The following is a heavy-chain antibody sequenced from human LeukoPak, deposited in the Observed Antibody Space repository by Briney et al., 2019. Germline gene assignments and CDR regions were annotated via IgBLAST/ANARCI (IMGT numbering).Heavy chain of an antibody. Sequence: GGSLRLSCAASGFTFSSYWMHWVRQAPGKGLVWVSRISSDGSTTTYADSVKGRFTISRDNAKNTLYLQMNSLRAEDTAVYYCAREGRCGGDCYYDYWGQGTLVTVSS. CDR1: GFTFSSYW. CDR3: AREGRCGGDCYYDY. CDR2: ISSDGSTT. D-gene: IGHD2-21*02. V-gene: IGHV3-74*01. J-gene: IGHJ4*02.